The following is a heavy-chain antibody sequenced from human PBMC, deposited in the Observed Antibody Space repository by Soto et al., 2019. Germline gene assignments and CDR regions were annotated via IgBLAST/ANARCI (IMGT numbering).Heavy chain of an antibody. V-gene: IGHV3-23*01. CDR3: VNRPPPDCRCDGCDPV. CDR2: ISPSGEST. CDR1: GFTFIIHA. J-gene: IGHJ6*02. D-gene: IGHD5-12*01. Sequence: HPGGSLRLSCAASGFTFIIHAMDLVRQAPVKGLEWVSGISPSGESTHYADSVKGRFTISRDNSNSMLYLQMSSLRAEDTAIYYCVNRPPPDCRCDGCDPVWGQVTAFTVSS.